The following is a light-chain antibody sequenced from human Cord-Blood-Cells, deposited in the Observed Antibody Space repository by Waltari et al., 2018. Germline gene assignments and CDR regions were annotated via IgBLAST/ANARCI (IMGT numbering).Light chain of an antibody. J-gene: IGKJ4*01. V-gene: IGKV1-39*01. CDR3: QQSYSTRLT. CDR1: QSISSY. Sequence: DIQMTQSPSSLSAFVGDRVTITCRASQSISSYLNWYQQKPVKAPKLLIYAASSLQSGVPSRFSGSGSGTDFTLTISSLQPEDFATYYCQQSYSTRLTFGGGTKVEIK. CDR2: AAS.